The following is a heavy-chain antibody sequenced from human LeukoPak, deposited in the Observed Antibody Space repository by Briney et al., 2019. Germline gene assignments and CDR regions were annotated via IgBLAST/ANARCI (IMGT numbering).Heavy chain of an antibody. J-gene: IGHJ1*01. CDR3: ATDGSIRIPYNQLGYCSGGSCYSPPYFQH. V-gene: IGHV1-24*01. CDR2: FDPEDGET. CDR1: GYTLTELS. Sequence: GASVKVSCKVSGYTLTELSMHWVRQAPGKGLEWMGGFDPEDGETIYAQKFQGRVTMTEDTSTDTAYKELSSLRSEDTAVYYCATDGSIRIPYNQLGYCSGGSCYSPPYFQHWGQGTLVTVSS. D-gene: IGHD2-15*01.